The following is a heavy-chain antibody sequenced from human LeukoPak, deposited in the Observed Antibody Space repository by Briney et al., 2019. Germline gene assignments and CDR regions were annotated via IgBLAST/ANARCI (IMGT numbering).Heavy chain of an antibody. CDR1: GFTFSSYA. V-gene: IGHV3-64*01. CDR3: AKDWGQVPASISGH. D-gene: IGHD2-2*01. CDR2: ISSNGGST. J-gene: IGHJ1*01. Sequence: PGGSLRLSCAASGFTFSSYAMHWVRQAPGKGLEYVSAISSNGGSTYYANSVKGRFTISRDNSKNTLFLQMNSLRTEDTAVYYCAKDWGQVPASISGHWGQGTLVTVSS.